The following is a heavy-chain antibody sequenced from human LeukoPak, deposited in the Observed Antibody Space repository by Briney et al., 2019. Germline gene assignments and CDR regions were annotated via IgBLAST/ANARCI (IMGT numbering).Heavy chain of an antibody. CDR3: AKDIADDILTGYYTPRAFDI. D-gene: IGHD3-9*01. CDR1: GFTFDDYA. V-gene: IGHV3-9*01. CDR2: IRWNSGSI. Sequence: QSGGSLRLSCAASGFTFDDYAMHWVRQAPGKGLEGVSGIRWNSGSIGYADSVKGRFTISRDNAKNSLYLQMNSLRAEDTALYYCAKDIADDILTGYYTPRAFDIWGQGTMVTVPS. J-gene: IGHJ3*02.